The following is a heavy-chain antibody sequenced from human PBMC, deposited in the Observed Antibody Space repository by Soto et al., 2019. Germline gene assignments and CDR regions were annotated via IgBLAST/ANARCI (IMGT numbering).Heavy chain of an antibody. CDR3: ARQGGIAAAGPDYYYYYGMDV. CDR1: GYSFTRYW. V-gene: IGHV5-10-1*01. D-gene: IGHD6-13*01. J-gene: IGHJ6*02. CDR2: IDPSDSYT. Sequence: GESLKISCKGSGYSFTRYWISWVRQMPGKGLEWIGRIDPSDSYTNYSPSFQGHVTISADKSISTAYLQWSSLKASDTAMYYCARQGGIAAAGPDYYYYYGMDVWGQGTTVTVSS.